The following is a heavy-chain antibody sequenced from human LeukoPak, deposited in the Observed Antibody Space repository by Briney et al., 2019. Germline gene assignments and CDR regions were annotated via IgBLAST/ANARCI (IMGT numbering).Heavy chain of an antibody. CDR1: GFTFSSFA. J-gene: IGHJ4*02. D-gene: IGHD1-26*01. V-gene: IGHV3-23*01. Sequence: GGSLRLFCAASGFTFSSFAMTWVRQAPGKGLEWVSGISASGDRTYYAESVKGRFAISRDISKNTLYLQMSSLRAEDTAVYYCAKCGNYWDFDSWGQGTLVTVSS. CDR3: AKCGNYWDFDS. CDR2: ISASGDRT.